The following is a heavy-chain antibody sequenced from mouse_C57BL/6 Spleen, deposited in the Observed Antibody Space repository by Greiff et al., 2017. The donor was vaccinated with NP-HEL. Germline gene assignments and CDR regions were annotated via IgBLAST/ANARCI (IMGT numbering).Heavy chain of an antibody. CDR2: ISSGSSTI. CDR1: GFTFSDYG. D-gene: IGHD1-1*01. J-gene: IGHJ2*01. CDR3: ARGGYYGKGILDY. V-gene: IGHV5-17*01. Sequence: EVKVVESGGGLVKPGGSLKLSCAASGFTFSDYGMHWVRQAPEKGLEWVAYISSGSSTIYYADTVKGRFTISRANAKNTLFLQMTSLRSEDTAVYYCARGGYYGKGILDYWGQGTTLTVSS.